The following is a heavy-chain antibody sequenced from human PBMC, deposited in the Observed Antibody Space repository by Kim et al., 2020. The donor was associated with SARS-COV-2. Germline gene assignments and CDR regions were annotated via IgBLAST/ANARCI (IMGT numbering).Heavy chain of an antibody. CDR1: GFTFSSYE. CDR2: ISSSGSTI. D-gene: IGHD3-9*01. J-gene: IGHJ5*02. V-gene: IGHV3-48*03. CDR3: ARDLAGYDILTGYWFDP. Sequence: GGSLRLSCAASGFTFSSYEMNWVRQAPGKGLEWVSYISSSGSTIYYADSVKGRFTISRDNAKNSLYLQMNSLRAEDTAVYYCARDLAGYDILTGYWFDPWGQGTLVTVSS.